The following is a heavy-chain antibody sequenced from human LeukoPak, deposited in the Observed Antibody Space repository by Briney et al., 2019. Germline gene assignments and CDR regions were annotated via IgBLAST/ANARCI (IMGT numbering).Heavy chain of an antibody. Sequence: SETLSLTCTVSGGSISGGGYYWSWTRQHPGKGLEWIGYIYYSGSTYYNPSLKSRVTISVDTSKNQFSLKLSSVTAADTAVYYCASLGGDCSSTSCYAYFDYWGQGTLVTVSS. CDR2: IYYSGST. V-gene: IGHV4-31*03. D-gene: IGHD2-2*01. CDR3: ASLGGDCSSTSCYAYFDY. CDR1: GGSISGGGYY. J-gene: IGHJ4*02.